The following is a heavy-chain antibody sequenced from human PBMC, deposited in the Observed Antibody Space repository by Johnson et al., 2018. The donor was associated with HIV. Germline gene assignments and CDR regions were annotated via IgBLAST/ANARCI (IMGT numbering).Heavy chain of an antibody. CDR2: IPYDGSNN. J-gene: IGHJ3*02. V-gene: IGHV3-33*05. CDR3: ARTLGRHDDAFDI. D-gene: IGHD6-6*01. Sequence: VQLVESGGGVVQPGGSLRLSCAASGFTFSSYGIHWVRQAPGKGLEWVAVIPYDGSNNYYADSVKGRFTISRDNSKNTLYLQMNSLRAEDTAVYYCARTLGRHDDAFDIWGQGTMVTVSS. CDR1: GFTFSSYG.